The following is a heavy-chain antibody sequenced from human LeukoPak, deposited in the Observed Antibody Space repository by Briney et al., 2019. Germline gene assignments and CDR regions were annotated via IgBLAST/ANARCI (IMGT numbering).Heavy chain of an antibody. Sequence: PGGSLRLSCAASGFTFSDYHMDWVRQVPGKGLAWLSRIDRDGLREDYADSVRGRFTISRHNAESTTYLQMNSLRAEDTAVYYCGTSRWSGVVDSWGQGTLVTVSS. CDR3: GTSRWSGVVDS. CDR1: GFTFSDYH. J-gene: IGHJ5*01. V-gene: IGHV3-74*01. D-gene: IGHD3-3*01. CDR2: IDRDGLRE.